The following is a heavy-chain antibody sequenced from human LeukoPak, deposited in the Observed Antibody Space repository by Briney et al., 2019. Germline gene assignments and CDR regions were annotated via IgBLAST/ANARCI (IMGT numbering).Heavy chain of an antibody. CDR3: AIMVYADQWAWELTNYYFDY. CDR1: GGTFSSYA. D-gene: IGHD2-8*01. V-gene: IGHV1-69*05. CDR2: IIPIFGTA. J-gene: IGHJ4*02. Sequence: ASVKVSCKASGGTFSSYAISWVRQAPGQGLEWMGGIIPIFGTANYAQKFQGRVTITTDESTSTAYMELSSLISEDTAVYYCAIMVYADQWAWELTNYYFDYWGQGTLVTVSS.